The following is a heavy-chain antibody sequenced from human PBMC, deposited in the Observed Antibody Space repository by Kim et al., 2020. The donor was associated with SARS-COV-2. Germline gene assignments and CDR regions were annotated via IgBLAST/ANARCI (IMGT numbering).Heavy chain of an antibody. CDR3: ASGAGTAF. CDR2: GAIT. V-gene: IGHV3-23*01. J-gene: IGHJ4*02. D-gene: IGHD1-26*01. Sequence: GAITYDADAVQGRFTLSRNNSKNTFYLHMDSLRADDTAVYYCASGAGTAFWGQGTLVTVSS.